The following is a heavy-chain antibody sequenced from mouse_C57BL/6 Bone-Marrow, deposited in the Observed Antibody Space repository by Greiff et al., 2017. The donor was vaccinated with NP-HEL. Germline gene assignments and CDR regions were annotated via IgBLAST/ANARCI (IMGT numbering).Heavy chain of an antibody. CDR2: ISSGGSYT. V-gene: IGHV5-6*01. Sequence: DVHLVESGGDLVKPGGSLKLSCAASGFTFSSYGMSWVRQTPDKRLEWVATISSGGSYTYYPDSVKGRFTISRDNAKNTLYLQMSSLKSEDTAMYYCARRGYGNSFAYWGQGTLVTVSA. D-gene: IGHD2-10*02. CDR1: GFTFSSYG. CDR3: ARRGYGNSFAY. J-gene: IGHJ3*01.